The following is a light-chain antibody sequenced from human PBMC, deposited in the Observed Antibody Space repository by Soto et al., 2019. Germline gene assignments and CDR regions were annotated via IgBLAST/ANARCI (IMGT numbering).Light chain of an antibody. CDR3: QQYNNWPPYT. CDR1: QDISSN. CDR2: DAS. J-gene: IGKJ2*01. Sequence: IVMTQSPATLSVTLGERATLSCRASQDISSNLAWYQQKPGQAPRLLIYDASTRATGIPARFSGSGSEIEFTLTISSLQSEDFAVYYCQQYNNWPPYTFGQGTKLEIK. V-gene: IGKV3-15*01.